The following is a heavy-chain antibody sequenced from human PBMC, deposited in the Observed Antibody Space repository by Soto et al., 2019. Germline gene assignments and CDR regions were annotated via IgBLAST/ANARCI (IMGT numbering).Heavy chain of an antibody. CDR3: ARDLSTNDYGDYAPIGLGY. D-gene: IGHD4-17*01. V-gene: IGHV3-30-3*01. Sequence: PGGSLRFSCAASGFTFSSYAMHWVRQAPGKGLEWVAVISYDGSNKYYADSVKGRFTISRDNSKNTLYLQMNSLRAEDTAVYYCARDLSTNDYGDYAPIGLGYWGQGTLVTVSS. CDR1: GFTFSSYA. J-gene: IGHJ4*02. CDR2: ISYDGSNK.